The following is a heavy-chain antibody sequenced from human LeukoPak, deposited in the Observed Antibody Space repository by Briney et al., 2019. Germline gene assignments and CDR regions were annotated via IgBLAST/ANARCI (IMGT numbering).Heavy chain of an antibody. J-gene: IGHJ6*02. CDR3: ARDAGYYYYGMDV. V-gene: IGHV3-33*01. CDR2: VWYDGSNE. D-gene: IGHD1-14*01. Sequence: PGGSLRLSCAASGFTFSSYGMHWVRQAPGKGLERVAVVWYDGSNEYYADSVKGRFTISRDNSKNTLYLQMNSLRPEDTAVYYCARDAGYYYYGMDVWGQGTTVTVSS. CDR1: GFTFSSYG.